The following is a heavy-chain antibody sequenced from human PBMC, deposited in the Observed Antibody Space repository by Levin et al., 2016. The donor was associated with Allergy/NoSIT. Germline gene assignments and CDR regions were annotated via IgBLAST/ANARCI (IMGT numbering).Heavy chain of an antibody. V-gene: IGHV3-21*01. CDR2: ISSSSSYI. J-gene: IGHJ4*02. D-gene: IGHD1-26*01. Sequence: WIRQPPGKGLEWVSSISSSSSYIYYADSVKGRFTISRDNAKNSLYLQMNSLRAEDTAVYYCAREKWVHWGQGTLVTVSS. CDR3: AREKWVH.